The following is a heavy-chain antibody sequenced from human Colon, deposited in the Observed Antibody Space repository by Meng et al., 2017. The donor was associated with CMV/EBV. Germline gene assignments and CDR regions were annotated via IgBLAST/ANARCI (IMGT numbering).Heavy chain of an antibody. Sequence: QVQRPHPGPGLGKSQAPLSLPCTVAGDSISGRGYYWGWIRQPPGKGLEWIASINYTGNDYHNPSLKSRVTISIDTSNNQFSLRLTSVTAADTAVYYCARMALQWYFDLWGRGTLVTVSS. CDR2: INYTGND. CDR1: GDSISGRGYY. D-gene: IGHD5-24*01. V-gene: IGHV4-39*07. J-gene: IGHJ2*01. CDR3: ARMALQWYFDL.